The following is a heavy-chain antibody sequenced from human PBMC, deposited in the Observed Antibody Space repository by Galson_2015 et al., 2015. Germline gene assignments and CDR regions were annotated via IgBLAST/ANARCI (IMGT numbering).Heavy chain of an antibody. CDR2: TYYRSRWYH. V-gene: IGHV6-1*01. J-gene: IGHJ4*02. Sequence: CAISGDSVSNHTAAWHWIRQSPSGGLAWLGRTYYRSRWYHDYAMSVQRRITISPDTSKNQFSLQLKSVTPEDTAMYYCARERTRYGDYSYWGQGTLVTVSS. D-gene: IGHD4-17*01. CDR3: ARERTRYGDYSY. CDR1: GDSVSNHTAA.